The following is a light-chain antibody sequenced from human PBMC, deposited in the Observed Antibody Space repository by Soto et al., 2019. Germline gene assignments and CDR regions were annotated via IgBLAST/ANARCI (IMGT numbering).Light chain of an antibody. CDR2: GAS. Sequence: EIVLTQSPGTLSLSPGERATLSCRASQSVSVRFLAWYQQKPGQAPRLLIYGASDRATGIPDRFTGSGSGTDFTLTISRLEPEDFAVYYCQQYGSTPQTFGQGTKVEIK. CDR3: QQYGSTPQT. V-gene: IGKV3-20*01. CDR1: QSVSVRF. J-gene: IGKJ1*01.